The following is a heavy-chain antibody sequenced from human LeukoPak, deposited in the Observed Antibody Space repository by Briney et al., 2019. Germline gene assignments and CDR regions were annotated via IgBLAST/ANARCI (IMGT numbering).Heavy chain of an antibody. CDR3: ARDRATYDYVWGSYRSTDY. J-gene: IGHJ4*02. V-gene: IGHV1-18*01. D-gene: IGHD3-16*02. Sequence: GASVKVSCKASGYTFTSYGISWVRQAPGQGLEWMGWISAYNGNTNYAQKLQGRVTMTTDTSTSTAYMELRSLRSDDTAVYYCARDRATYDYVWGSYRSTDYWGQGTLVTVSS. CDR1: GYTFTSYG. CDR2: ISAYNGNT.